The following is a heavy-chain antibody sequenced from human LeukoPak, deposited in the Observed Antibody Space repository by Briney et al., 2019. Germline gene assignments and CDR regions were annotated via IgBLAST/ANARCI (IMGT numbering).Heavy chain of an antibody. V-gene: IGHV3-30-3*01. Sequence: PGRSLRLSCAASGFTFISYAMHWVRQAPGKGLEWVAVISYDGSNKYYADSVKGRFTISRDNSKNTLYLQMNSLRAEDTAVYYCARDWSNVVTAIWGQGTLVTVSS. J-gene: IGHJ4*02. CDR2: ISYDGSNK. CDR3: ARDWSNVVTAI. CDR1: GFTFISYA. D-gene: IGHD3-22*01.